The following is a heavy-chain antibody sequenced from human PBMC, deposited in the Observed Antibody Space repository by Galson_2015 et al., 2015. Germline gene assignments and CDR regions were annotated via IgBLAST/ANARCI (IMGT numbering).Heavy chain of an antibody. CDR2: ISSSSSYI. V-gene: IGHV3-21*01. CDR3: ARDPGDIVVVPAAIDY. Sequence: CAASGFTFSSYSMNWVRQAPGKGLEWVSSISSSSSYIYYADSVKGRFTISRDNAKNSLYLQMNSLRAEDTAVYYCARDPGDIVVVPAAIDYWGQGTLVTVSS. D-gene: IGHD2-2*01. CDR1: GFTFSSYS. J-gene: IGHJ4*02.